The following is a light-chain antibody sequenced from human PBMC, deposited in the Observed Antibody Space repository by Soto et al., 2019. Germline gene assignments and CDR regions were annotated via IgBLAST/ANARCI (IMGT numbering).Light chain of an antibody. J-gene: IGKJ1*01. CDR1: PGIRND. Sequence: AIQMTQSPSSLSASVGDRVTITCRASPGIRNDLGWYQKKPGKDPKTLIYAASSLQSGVPSRFSGSGSGTDFNLTISSLQTEDFATYACQQLNSYPWTFGQGTKVDIK. CDR3: QQLNSYPWT. CDR2: AAS. V-gene: IGKV1-6*01.